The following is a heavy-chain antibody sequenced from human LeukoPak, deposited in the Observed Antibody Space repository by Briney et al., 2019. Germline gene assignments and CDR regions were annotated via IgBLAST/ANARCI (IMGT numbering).Heavy chain of an antibody. CDR3: ARGYSSSWHSNVYFDY. Sequence: ASVKVSCKASGYTFTSYDINWVRQAPGQGLEWMGWMNPNSGNTDYAQKFQGRVTMTRNTSISTAYMEMSRLKSEDTAVYYCARGYSSSWHSNVYFDYWGQGTLVTVSS. D-gene: IGHD6-13*01. V-gene: IGHV1-8*01. CDR2: MNPNSGNT. CDR1: GYTFTSYD. J-gene: IGHJ4*02.